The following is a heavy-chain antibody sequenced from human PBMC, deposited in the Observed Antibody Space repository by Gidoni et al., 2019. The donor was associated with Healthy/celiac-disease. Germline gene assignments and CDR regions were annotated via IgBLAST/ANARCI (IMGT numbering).Heavy chain of an antibody. V-gene: IGHV3-53*01. CDR2: IYSGGST. Sequence: EVQLVESGGGLIQPGGSLRLSCAASGFTVSSNYMRWVRQAPGKGLEWVSVIYSGGSTYYADSVKGRFTISRDNSKNTLYLQMNSLRAEDTAVYYCATRGPSYCSGGSCYSNFDYWGQGTLVTVSS. CDR3: ATRGPSYCSGGSCYSNFDY. CDR1: GFTVSSNY. J-gene: IGHJ4*02. D-gene: IGHD2-15*01.